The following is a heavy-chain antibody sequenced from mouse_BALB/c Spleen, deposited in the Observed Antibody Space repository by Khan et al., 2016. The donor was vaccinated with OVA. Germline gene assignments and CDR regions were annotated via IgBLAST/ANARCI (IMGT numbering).Heavy chain of an antibody. J-gene: IGHJ3*01. D-gene: IGHD2-1*01. CDR3: ARGYFGNYEFAY. CDR2: IFPGTGTT. V-gene: IGHV1S132*01. Sequence: QVQLLQSGAELVKPGASVKLSCKTSGYTFTNYWIQWVKQRPGQGLGWIGEIFPGTGTTYYNENFKAKATLTIDTSSSTAYMQLSSLTSEASAVYFCARGYFGNYEFAYWGQGTLVTVSA. CDR1: GYTFTNYW.